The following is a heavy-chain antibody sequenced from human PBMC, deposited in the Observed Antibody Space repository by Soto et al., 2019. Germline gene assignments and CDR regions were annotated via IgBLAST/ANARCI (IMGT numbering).Heavy chain of an antibody. V-gene: IGHV3-30*18. CDR2: ISYDGSNK. CDR3: AKDGYCRGWSSYGEGY. J-gene: IGHJ4*02. D-gene: IGHD2-15*01. Sequence: QVQLVESGGGVVQPGRSLRLSCAASGFTFSSYGMHWVRQAPGKGLEWVAVISYDGSNKYYADSVKGRFTISRDNSKNTVYLPMKSLRPEDTAVYYCAKDGYCRGWSSYGEGYWGQGTLVTVSS. CDR1: GFTFSSYG.